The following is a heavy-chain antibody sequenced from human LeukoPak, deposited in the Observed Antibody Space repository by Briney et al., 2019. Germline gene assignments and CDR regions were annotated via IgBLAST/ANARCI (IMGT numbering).Heavy chain of an antibody. J-gene: IGHJ4*02. CDR2: VHLDGRT. Sequence: PSETLSLTCGVSGGSVINTNWWTWVRQPPGKGLEWIGEVHLDGRTNYNPSLESRLTMSVDVSENQVSLKLTSVTAADTAVYYCTREGGFYRPLDYSGQGTLVTVSS. D-gene: IGHD3-3*01. CDR1: GGSVINTNW. V-gene: IGHV4-4*02. CDR3: TREGGFYRPLDY.